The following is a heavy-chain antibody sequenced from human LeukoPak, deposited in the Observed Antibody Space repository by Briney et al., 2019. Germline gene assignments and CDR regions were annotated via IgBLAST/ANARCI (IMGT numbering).Heavy chain of an antibody. CDR1: GFTVSSNY. CDR2: IYSAGNT. Sequence: GGSLRLSCAASGFTVSSNYMSWVRQAPGKGLEWVSVIYSAGNTYYADSVKGRFSISRDNSKNTLYLQMNSLRAEDTAVYYCAKEKNKAAAGTWEDYWGQGTLVTVSS. V-gene: IGHV3-66*01. J-gene: IGHJ4*02. D-gene: IGHD6-13*01. CDR3: AKEKNKAAAGTWEDY.